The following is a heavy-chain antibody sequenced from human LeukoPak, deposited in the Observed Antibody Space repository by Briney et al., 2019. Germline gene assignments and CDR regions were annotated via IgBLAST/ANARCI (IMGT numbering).Heavy chain of an antibody. V-gene: IGHV4-39*01. CDR3: ARHGLYSSGWYYFDY. J-gene: IGHJ4*02. CDR1: GGSISSSNYY. D-gene: IGHD6-19*01. Sequence: SETLSLTCTVSGGSISSSNYYWGWIRQPPGKGLEWIGSIYYSGSTYYNPSLKSRVTISVDTSKNQFSLKLSSVTAADTAVYYCARHGLYSSGWYYFDYWGQGTLVTVSS. CDR2: IYYSGST.